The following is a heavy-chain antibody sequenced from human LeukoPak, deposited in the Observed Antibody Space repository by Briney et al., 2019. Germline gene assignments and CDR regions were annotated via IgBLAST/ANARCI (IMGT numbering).Heavy chain of an antibody. V-gene: IGHV4-59*12. D-gene: IGHD3-10*01. J-gene: IGHJ6*03. CDR2: IYYSGST. CDR3: ARVVGVLWLDYMDV. CDR1: GGSISGYY. Sequence: SETLSLTCTVSGGSISGYYWSWIRQPPGKGLEWIGYIYYSGSTNYNPSLKSRVTMSVDTSKNQFSLKLSSVTAADTAVYYCARVVGVLWLDYMDVWGKGTTVTISS.